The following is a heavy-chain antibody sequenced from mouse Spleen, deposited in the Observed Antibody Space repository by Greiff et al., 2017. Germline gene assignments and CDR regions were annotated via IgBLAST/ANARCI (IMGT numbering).Heavy chain of an antibody. V-gene: IGHV1S26*01. CDR3: ARSRDYDDAMDY. CDR2: INPSSGYT. CDR1: GYTFTSYT. J-gene: IGHJ4*01. D-gene: IGHD2-4*01. Sequence: QVQLKESGPELVKPGASVKISCKASGYTFTSYTMHWVKQRPGQGLEWIGYINPSSGYTKYNQKFKDKATLTADKSSSTAYMQLSSLTSEDSAVXYCARSRDYDDAMDYWGQGTSVTVSS.